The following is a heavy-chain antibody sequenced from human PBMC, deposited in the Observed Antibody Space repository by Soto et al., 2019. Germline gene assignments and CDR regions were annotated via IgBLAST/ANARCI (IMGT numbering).Heavy chain of an antibody. CDR3: ARVVLSSSDQRNWFGL. V-gene: IGHV1-8*01. CDR2: MNPNSGNT. J-gene: IGHJ5*02. CDR1: GYTFTSFD. Sequence: ASVKVSCKASGYTFTSFDINWVRQASGQGLEWMGWMNPNSGNTIYAQKFQGRVTMTRNTSINTAYMELSSLRSDDTALYYCARVVLSSSDQRNWFGLWGQGTPVTDSS. D-gene: IGHD6-6*01.